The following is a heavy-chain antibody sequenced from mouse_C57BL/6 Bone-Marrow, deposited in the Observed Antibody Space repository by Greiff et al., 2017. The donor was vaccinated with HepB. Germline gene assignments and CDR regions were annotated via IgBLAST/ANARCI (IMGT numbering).Heavy chain of an antibody. Sequence: QVQLQQSGPELVKPGASVKISCKASGYAFSSSWMNWVKQRPGKGLEWIGRIYPGDGDTNYNGKFKGKATLTADKSSSTAYMQLSSLTSEDSAVYFWASCYGSSCFAYWGQGTLVTVSA. CDR1: GYAFSSSW. V-gene: IGHV1-82*01. D-gene: IGHD1-1*01. J-gene: IGHJ3*01. CDR3: ASCYGSSCFAY. CDR2: IYPGDGDT.